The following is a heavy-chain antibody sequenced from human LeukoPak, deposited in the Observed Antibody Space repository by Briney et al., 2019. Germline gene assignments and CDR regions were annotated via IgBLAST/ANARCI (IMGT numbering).Heavy chain of an antibody. V-gene: IGHV3-21*01. D-gene: IGHD2-2*01. J-gene: IGHJ5*02. Sequence: GGSLRLSCAASGFTFNSFTMNWFRQAPGKGLEWVSSISSGSDYIYYADSVKGRFTISRDNAKNSLYLQMNSLRAEDTAVYYCAREGCSSTSCYEGENWFDPWGQGTLVTVSS. CDR2: ISSGSDYI. CDR1: GFTFNSFT. CDR3: AREGCSSTSCYEGENWFDP.